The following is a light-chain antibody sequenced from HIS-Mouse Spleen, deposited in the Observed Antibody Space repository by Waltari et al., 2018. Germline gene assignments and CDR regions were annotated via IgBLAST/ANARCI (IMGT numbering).Light chain of an antibody. CDR3: QQYNSYPYT. Sequence: DIQMTQSPSTLSASVGDRVTITCRASQSISSWLAWYQQRPGKAPKLLIYKASSLESGVPSRFSGSGSGTEFTLTISSLQPDDFATYYCQQYNSYPYTFGQGTKLEIK. CDR1: QSISSW. CDR2: KAS. V-gene: IGKV1-5*03. J-gene: IGKJ2*01.